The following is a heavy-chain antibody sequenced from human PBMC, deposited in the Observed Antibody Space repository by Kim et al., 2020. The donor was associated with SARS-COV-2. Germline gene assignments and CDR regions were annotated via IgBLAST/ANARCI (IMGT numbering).Heavy chain of an antibody. CDR3: ARHLREMASDF. J-gene: IGHJ4*02. Sequence: AYYNPPLKSRVTISGETSKTQFSLKLISGTAADTAVYYCARHLREMASDFWGQGALVSVSS. V-gene: IGHV4-39*01. CDR2: A. D-gene: IGHD3-3*01.